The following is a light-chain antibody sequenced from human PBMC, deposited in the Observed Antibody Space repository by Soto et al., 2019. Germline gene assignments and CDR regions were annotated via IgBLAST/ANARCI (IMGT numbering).Light chain of an antibody. CDR2: EVT. V-gene: IGLV2-8*01. CDR1: SSDVGGNNY. J-gene: IGLJ2*01. CDR3: SLYAGSNNVI. Sequence: QSVLTQPPSASGSPGQSVAISCTGTSSDVGGNNYVSWYQQHPGKAPKLMVYEVTKRPSGVPDRFSGSKSGNTASLTVSGLQAEDEADYYCSLYAGSNNVIFGVWTKFAAL.